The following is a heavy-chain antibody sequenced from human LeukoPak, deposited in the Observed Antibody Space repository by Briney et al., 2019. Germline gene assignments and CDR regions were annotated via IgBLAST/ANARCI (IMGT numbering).Heavy chain of an antibody. CDR3: ARGAPATDDAFDI. J-gene: IGHJ3*02. Sequence: GGSLRLSCAASGFTFSSYSMNWVRQAPGKGLEWVSSISSSSSYIYYADSVKGRFTIPRDNAKNSLYLQMNSLRAEDTAVYYCARGAPATDDAFDIWGKGTMVTVSS. V-gene: IGHV3-21*01. CDR2: ISSSSSYI. D-gene: IGHD2-2*01. CDR1: GFTFSSYS.